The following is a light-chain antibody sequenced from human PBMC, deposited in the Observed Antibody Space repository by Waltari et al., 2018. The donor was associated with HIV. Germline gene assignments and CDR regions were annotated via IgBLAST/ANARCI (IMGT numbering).Light chain of an antibody. Sequence: SYELTQPPSVSVSPGQTAIITCSGDKLGDKYASWYQKRPGQSPVLVIYEDVKRPSGIPERFSGSNSGNTATLTISGTQAMDESDYYCQAWDSHNVIFGGGTKLTVL. CDR2: EDV. V-gene: IGLV3-1*01. CDR3: QAWDSHNVI. CDR1: KLGDKY. J-gene: IGLJ2*01.